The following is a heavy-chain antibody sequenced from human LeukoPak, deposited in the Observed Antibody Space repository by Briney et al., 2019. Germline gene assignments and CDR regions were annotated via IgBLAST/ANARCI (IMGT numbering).Heavy chain of an antibody. V-gene: IGHV3-13*01. CDR1: GFTFSSYD. Sequence: GGSLRLSCAASGFTFSSYDMHWVRQATGKGLEWVSAISTAGDTYYPGSVKGRFTISRDNARNSVYLQMASLRVEDTAVYYCARDPVEWELLLDYWGQGTLVTVSS. CDR3: ARDPVEWELLLDY. CDR2: ISTAGDT. J-gene: IGHJ4*02. D-gene: IGHD1-26*01.